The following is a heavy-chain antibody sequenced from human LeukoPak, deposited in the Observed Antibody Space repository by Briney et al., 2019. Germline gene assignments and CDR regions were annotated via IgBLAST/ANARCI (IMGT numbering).Heavy chain of an antibody. V-gene: IGHV4-59*01. D-gene: IGHD1-26*01. CDR1: GGSISSYY. J-gene: IGHJ4*02. CDR3: ASVGRKGWSYYDSHFDY. CDR2: VDYSGSC. Sequence: PSETLSLTCTVSGGSISSYYCCWIRQPPPKGMERIWYVDYSGSCNYNTYHKSRVNISVDTTKNQSSLKLSSVTAAYMAVYYGASVGRKGWSYYDSHFDYWGQGTLVTVSS.